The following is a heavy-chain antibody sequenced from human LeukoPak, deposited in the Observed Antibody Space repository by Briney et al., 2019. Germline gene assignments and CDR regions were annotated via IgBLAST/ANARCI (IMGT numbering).Heavy chain of an antibody. CDR2: IWYDGSNK. CDR1: GFTFSRHG. CDR3: ASTVNLWFGEPPGFDY. V-gene: IGHV3-33*01. D-gene: IGHD3-10*01. J-gene: IGHJ4*02. Sequence: GGSLRLSCVASGFTFSRHGMHWVRQAPGKGLEWVALIWYDGSNKYYADSVKGRFTISRDNSKNTLYLQMNSLRVEDTAVYYCASTVNLWFGEPPGFDYWGQGTLVTVSS.